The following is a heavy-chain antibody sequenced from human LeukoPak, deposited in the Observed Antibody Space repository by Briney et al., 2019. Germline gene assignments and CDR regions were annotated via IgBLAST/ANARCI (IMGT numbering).Heavy chain of an antibody. V-gene: IGHV1-69*13. CDR3: ARGTYYYDSSGPNDAFDI. D-gene: IGHD3-22*01. J-gene: IGHJ3*02. Sequence: ASVKVSCKASGGTFSSYAISWVRQAPGQGLEWMGGIIPIFGTANYAQKFQGRATITADESTSTAYMELSSLRSEDTAVYYCARGTYYYDSSGPNDAFDIWGQGTMVTVSS. CDR1: GGTFSSYA. CDR2: IIPIFGTA.